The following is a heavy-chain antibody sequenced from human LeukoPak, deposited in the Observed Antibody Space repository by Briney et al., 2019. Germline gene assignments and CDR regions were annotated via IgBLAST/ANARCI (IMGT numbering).Heavy chain of an antibody. V-gene: IGHV5-51*01. D-gene: IGHD6-13*01. CDR3: ARHHAPYSSSWYLGY. CDR2: IYPGDSDT. CDR1: GYSFTSYW. Sequence: GESLKISCKGSGYSFTSYWIGWVRQMPGKGLEWMGNIYPGDSDTRYSPSFQGQVTISADKSISTAYLQWSSLKASDTAMYYCARHHAPYSSSWYLGYWGQGTLVTVSS. J-gene: IGHJ4*02.